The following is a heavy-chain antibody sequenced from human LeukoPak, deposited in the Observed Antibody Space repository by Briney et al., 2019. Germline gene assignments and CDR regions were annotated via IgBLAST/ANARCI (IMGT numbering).Heavy chain of an antibody. V-gene: IGHV3-23*01. J-gene: IGHJ6*02. CDR1: GFTFSSYA. CDR2: ISGSGGST. CDR3: AKDVPYGSGWSLYYYYGMDV. D-gene: IGHD6-19*01. Sequence: SGGSLRLSCAASGFTFSSYAMSWVRQAPGKGLEWVSAISGSGGSTYYADSVKGRFTISRDNSKNTLYLQMNSLRAEDTAVYYCAKDVPYGSGWSLYYYYGMDVWGQGTTVTVSS.